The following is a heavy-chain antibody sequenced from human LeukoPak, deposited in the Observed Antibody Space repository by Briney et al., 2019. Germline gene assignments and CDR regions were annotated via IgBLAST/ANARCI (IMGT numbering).Heavy chain of an antibody. Sequence: KPSETLSLTCAVSGYSITNNYYWGWIRQPPGKGLEWIGSIYYGASTYYNPSLKSRVTISLDASKNQFSLRLTPVTAADTAVYYCARLGNTRVSIDPWGQGTLVTVSS. CDR3: ARLGNTRVSIDP. CDR2: IYYGAST. D-gene: IGHD7-27*01. J-gene: IGHJ5*02. CDR1: GYSITNNYY. V-gene: IGHV4-38-2*01.